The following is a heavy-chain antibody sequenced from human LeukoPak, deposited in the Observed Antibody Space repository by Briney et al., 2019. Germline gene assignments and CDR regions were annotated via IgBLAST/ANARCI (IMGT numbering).Heavy chain of an antibody. J-gene: IGHJ4*02. V-gene: IGHV4-39*07. CDR2: IYDSGST. D-gene: IGHD6-13*01. CDR1: GGSIRSSYYY. Sequence: SETLSLTCTVSGGSIRSSYYYWGWIRQPPGKGLEWIGSIYDSGSTYYNPSLKSRVTISVDTSKNQFSLKLNSVTAADTAVYYCAREHSSSWSQWGQGTLVTVSS. CDR3: AREHSSSWSQ.